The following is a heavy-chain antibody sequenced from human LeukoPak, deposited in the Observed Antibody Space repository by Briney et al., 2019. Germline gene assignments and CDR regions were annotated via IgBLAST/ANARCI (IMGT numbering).Heavy chain of an antibody. Sequence: ASVKVSCKASGYTFTDYYIHWVRQAPGRGLEWMGWINPNSGDTNYAQKFQDRVTMTRDTSISIAYMDLSRLRSDDTAVYYFAREYAGTTTNWFDPWGQRTLVTVSS. CDR3: AREYAGTTTNWFDP. CDR1: GYTFTDYY. V-gene: IGHV1-2*02. D-gene: IGHD1-7*01. J-gene: IGHJ5*02. CDR2: INPNSGDT.